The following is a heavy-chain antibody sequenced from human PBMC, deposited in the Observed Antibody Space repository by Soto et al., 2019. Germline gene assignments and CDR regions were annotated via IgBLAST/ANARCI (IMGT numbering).Heavy chain of an antibody. V-gene: IGHV2-5*02. CDR3: AHSPWTGTKAYFDY. CDR1: GFSLSTSGVG. D-gene: IGHD1-1*01. J-gene: IGHJ4*02. Sequence: QITLKESTPTLVKPTQTLTLTCTFSGFSLSTSGVGVGWLRQPPGKALEWLALIYWDDGRRYSPSLKSRLTITKDTYKNQVVLTMTNIDPVDTATYDCAHSPWTGTKAYFDYWGQGTLVTVSS. CDR2: IYWDDGR.